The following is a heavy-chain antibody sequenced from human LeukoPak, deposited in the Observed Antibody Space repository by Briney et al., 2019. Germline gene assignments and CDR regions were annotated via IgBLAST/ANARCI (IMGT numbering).Heavy chain of an antibody. CDR2: VYYSGST. D-gene: IGHD4/OR15-4a*01. V-gene: IGHV4-39*01. J-gene: IGHJ5*02. Sequence: SETLSLTCNVSGDSITSGGFYWAWIRQSPGKGLEWIGNVYYSGSTQYNPSLRGRVSISMDMTKNQFSLNLNSVTVTDTAIYYCARRDYAAWFDPWGQGTLVTVSS. CDR1: GDSITSGGFY. CDR3: ARRDYAAWFDP.